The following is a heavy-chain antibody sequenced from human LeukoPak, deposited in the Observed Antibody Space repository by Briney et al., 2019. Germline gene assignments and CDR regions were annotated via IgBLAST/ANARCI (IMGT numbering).Heavy chain of an antibody. CDR1: GYTFTGYY. D-gene: IGHD1-7*01. CDR3: AREMSRGHWNYLYYFDY. J-gene: IGHJ4*02. Sequence: ASVKVSCKASGYTFTGYYMHWVRQAPGQGLEWMGWINPNSGGTNYAQKFQGRVTMTRDTSISTAYMELSRLRSDDTAVYYCAREMSRGHWNYLYYFDYWGQGTLVTVSS. V-gene: IGHV1-2*02. CDR2: INPNSGGT.